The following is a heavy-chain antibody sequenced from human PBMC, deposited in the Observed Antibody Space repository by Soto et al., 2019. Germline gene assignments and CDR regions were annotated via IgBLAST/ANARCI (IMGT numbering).Heavy chain of an antibody. D-gene: IGHD3-22*01. CDR2: IWYDGSNK. CDR1: GSIFSGYG. Sequence: QEHLVESGGGVVQPGRSLRLSCAASGSIFSGYGMHWVRQTPGKGLEWVAVIWYDGSNKYYADSVKGRFTISRDNSKNILYRQIDRLRVEDTAIDYCARDGVGGTACRWLCDYWGQGTLVTVSS. CDR3: ARDGVGGTACRWLCDY. V-gene: IGHV3-33*01. J-gene: IGHJ4*02.